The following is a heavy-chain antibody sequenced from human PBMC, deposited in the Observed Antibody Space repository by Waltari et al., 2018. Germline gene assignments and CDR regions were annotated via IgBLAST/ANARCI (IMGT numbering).Heavy chain of an antibody. CDR1: GFTFGSYA. Sequence: EVQLVESGGGLVQPGGSLRPPCSASGFTFGSYALSWVGPAPGKGLERVSAISGSGGSTYYADSVKGRFTISRDNSKNTLYLQMNSLRAEDTAVYYCATPIAAAVSYWGQGTLVTVSS. J-gene: IGHJ4*02. CDR3: ATPIAAAVSY. D-gene: IGHD6-13*01. V-gene: IGHV3-23*04. CDR2: ISGSGGST.